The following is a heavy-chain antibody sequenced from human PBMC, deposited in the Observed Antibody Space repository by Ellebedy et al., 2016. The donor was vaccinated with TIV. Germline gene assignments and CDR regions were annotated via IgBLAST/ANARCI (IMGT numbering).Heavy chain of an antibody. J-gene: IGHJ5*02. Sequence: SQTLSLTCAVYGGSFSGYYWNWIRQPPGKGLEWIGEINHNGSTNYNPSLRNRVTISVDTSKNQFSLKLSSVTAADTAVYYWARGKTRITLVRGVMASGWFDPWGQGTLVTVSS. CDR2: INHNGST. CDR3: ARGKTRITLVRGVMASGWFDP. D-gene: IGHD3-10*01. V-gene: IGHV4-34*01. CDR1: GGSFSGYY.